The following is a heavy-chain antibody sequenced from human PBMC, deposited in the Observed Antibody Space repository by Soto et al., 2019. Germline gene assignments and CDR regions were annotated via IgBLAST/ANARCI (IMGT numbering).Heavy chain of an antibody. Sequence: PGGSLRLCCAASGFTFSSYWTSWVRQAPGKGLEWVANIKQDGSEKYYVDSVKGRFAISRDNAKNSLYLQMNSLRAEDTAVYYCARHPPLSRSYYTPYYYYYGMDVRGQGTTVTVSS. J-gene: IGHJ6*02. CDR3: ARHPPLSRSYYTPYYYYYGMDV. V-gene: IGHV3-7*01. CDR2: IKQDGSEK. CDR1: GFTFSSYW. D-gene: IGHD3-10*01.